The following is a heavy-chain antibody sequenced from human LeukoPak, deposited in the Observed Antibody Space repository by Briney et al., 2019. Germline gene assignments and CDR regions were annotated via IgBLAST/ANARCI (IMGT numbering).Heavy chain of an antibody. D-gene: IGHD1-1*01. CDR3: AGDKTGTTAFDI. J-gene: IGHJ3*02. CDR2: INAGNGNT. CDR1: GYSFTRYA. V-gene: IGHV1-3*01. Sequence: ASAKVSCKASGYSFTRYAMHWVRQAPGQRLEWMGWINAGNGNTKYSQKFQGRVTITRDTSASTAYMELSSLRSEDTAVYFCAGDKTGTTAFDIWGQGTMVTVSS.